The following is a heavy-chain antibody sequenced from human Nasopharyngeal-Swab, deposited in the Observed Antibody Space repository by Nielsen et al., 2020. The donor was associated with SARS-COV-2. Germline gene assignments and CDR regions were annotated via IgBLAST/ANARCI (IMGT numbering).Heavy chain of an antibody. CDR3: ARSKKAPFDY. CDR2: IYYSGGT. J-gene: IGHJ4*02. V-gene: IGHV4-28*01. Sequence: WIRQPPGKGLEWIGYIYYSGGTYYNPSLKSRVTISVDTSKNQFSLKLSSVTAADTAVYYCARSKKAPFDYWGQGTLVTVSS.